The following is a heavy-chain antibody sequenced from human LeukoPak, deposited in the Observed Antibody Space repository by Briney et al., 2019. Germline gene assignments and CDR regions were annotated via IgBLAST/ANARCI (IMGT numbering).Heavy chain of an antibody. CDR1: GESFSGYY. Sequence: SETQSLTCAVYGESFSGYYWSWIRQSPGKGLEWIGEINHSGSTNYNPSLKNRVTISVDTSKNQFSLKVSSVTAADTAVYYCARRVGQKTTVDYWGQGTLVTVSS. CDR2: INHSGST. CDR3: ARRVGQKTTVDY. V-gene: IGHV4-34*01. J-gene: IGHJ4*02. D-gene: IGHD4-11*01.